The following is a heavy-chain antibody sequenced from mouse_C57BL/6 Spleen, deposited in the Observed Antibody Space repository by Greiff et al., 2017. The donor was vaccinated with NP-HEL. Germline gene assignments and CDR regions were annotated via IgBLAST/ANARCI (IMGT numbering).Heavy chain of an antibody. D-gene: IGHD1-1*01. CDR1: GYTFTSYW. CDR2: IDPSDSYT. CDR3: ARGGDYYGLDY. Sequence: VQLQQPGAELVKPGASVKLSCKASGYTFTSYWMQWVKQRPGQGLEWIGEIDPSDSYTNYNQKFKGKATLTVDTSSSTAYMQLSSLTSEDSAVYYCARGGDYYGLDYWGQGTTLTVSS. J-gene: IGHJ2*01. V-gene: IGHV1-50*01.